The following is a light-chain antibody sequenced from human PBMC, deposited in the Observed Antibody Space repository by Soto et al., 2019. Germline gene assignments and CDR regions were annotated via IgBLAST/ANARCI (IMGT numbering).Light chain of an antibody. CDR2: AAS. CDR3: QPYNSAPLT. CDR1: QGIRNY. Sequence: DIQMTQSPSSLSASVGDRVTITCRASQGIRNYLAWYQQKSGKVPKLLIYAASTLQSGVPSRFSGSGSGTYFTLTISSLQPEDVATYYCQPYNSAPLTCGPGTKVDI. J-gene: IGKJ3*01. V-gene: IGKV1-27*01.